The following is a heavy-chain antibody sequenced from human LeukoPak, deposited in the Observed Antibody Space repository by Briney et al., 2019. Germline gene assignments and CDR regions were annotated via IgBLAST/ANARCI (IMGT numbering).Heavy chain of an antibody. CDR2: ISSSSSYI. J-gene: IGHJ4*02. Sequence: GRSLRLSRAASGFTFSSYSMNWVRQAPGKGLEWVSSISSSSSYIYYADSVKGRFTISRDNAKNSLYLQMNSLRAEDTAVYYCARDRDMITFGGASDYWGQGTLVTVSS. CDR1: GFTFSSYS. V-gene: IGHV3-21*01. CDR3: ARDRDMITFGGASDY. D-gene: IGHD3-16*01.